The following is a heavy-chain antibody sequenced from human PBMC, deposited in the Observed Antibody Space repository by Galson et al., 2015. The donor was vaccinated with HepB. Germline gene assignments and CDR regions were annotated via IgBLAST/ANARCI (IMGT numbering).Heavy chain of an antibody. CDR3: ARGRTTLRFLEWLDYGMDV. Sequence: SCKASGGTFSSYAISWVRQAPGQGLEWMGGIIPIFGTANYAQKFQGRVTITADESTSTAYMELSSLRSEDTAVYYCARGRTTLRFLEWLDYGMDVWGQWTTVTVSS. CDR2: IIPIFGTA. D-gene: IGHD3-3*01. V-gene: IGHV1-69*01. J-gene: IGHJ6*02. CDR1: GGTFSSYA.